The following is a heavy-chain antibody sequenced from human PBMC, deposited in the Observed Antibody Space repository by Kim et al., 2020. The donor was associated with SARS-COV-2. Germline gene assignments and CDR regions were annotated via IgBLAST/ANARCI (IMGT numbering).Heavy chain of an antibody. J-gene: IGHJ4*02. CDR2: ISSSSSYI. CDR3: ARDQGIAAAGWGY. D-gene: IGHD6-13*01. V-gene: IGHV3-21*01. Sequence: GGSLRLSCAASGFTFSSYSMNWVRQAPGKGLEWVSSISSSSSYIYYADSVKGRFTISRDNAKNSLYLQMNSLRAEDTAVYYCARDQGIAAAGWGYWGQGTLVTVSS. CDR1: GFTFSSYS.